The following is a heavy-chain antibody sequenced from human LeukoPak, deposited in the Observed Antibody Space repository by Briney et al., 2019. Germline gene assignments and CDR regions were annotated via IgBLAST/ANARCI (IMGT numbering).Heavy chain of an antibody. J-gene: IGHJ4*02. CDR1: GYSFTSYW. CDR3: TSSYYYDSSGYYFDY. D-gene: IGHD3-22*01. Sequence: GESLKISCKGSGYSFTSYWISWVRQMPGKGLEWMGRSDPSDSYTNYRPSFQGHVTISADKSISTAYLQWSSLKASDTAMYYCTSSYYYDSSGYYFDYWGQGTLVTVSP. CDR2: SDPSDSYT. V-gene: IGHV5-10-1*01.